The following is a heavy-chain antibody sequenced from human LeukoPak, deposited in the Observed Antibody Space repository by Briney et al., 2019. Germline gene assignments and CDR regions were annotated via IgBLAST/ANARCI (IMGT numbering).Heavy chain of an antibody. Sequence: SVKVSCKASGGTFSSYAISWVRQAPGPGLEWMGRIIPILGIANCGQKFQGRVTITADKSTSTAYMELSSLRSEDTAVYYCARASPTEGIVVVPAAINNWFDPWGQGTLITVSS. CDR3: ARASPTEGIVVVPAAINNWFDP. CDR1: GGTFSSYA. J-gene: IGHJ5*02. CDR2: IIPILGIA. V-gene: IGHV1-69*04. D-gene: IGHD2-2*01.